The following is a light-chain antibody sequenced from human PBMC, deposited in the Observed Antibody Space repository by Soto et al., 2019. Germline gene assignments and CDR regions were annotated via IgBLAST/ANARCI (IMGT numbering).Light chain of an antibody. Sequence: IGLTRSPGTLHFYPGETATLKCTARQSGTSNFFAWYQQKPCQAPRLLLYDASNRATGIPARFNGSGSGTAFNLTICGLGPDDCAVFYCQQRGNWPVTFGQGTRADI. CDR3: QQRGNWPVT. V-gene: IGKV3-11*01. CDR1: QSGTSNF. J-gene: IGKJ1*01. CDR2: DAS.